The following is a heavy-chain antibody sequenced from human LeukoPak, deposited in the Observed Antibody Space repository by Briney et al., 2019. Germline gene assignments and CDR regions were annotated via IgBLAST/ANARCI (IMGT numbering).Heavy chain of an antibody. CDR2: FNRNGVST. D-gene: IGHD3-22*01. V-gene: IGHV3-20*04. Sequence: TGGPLRLSCAASAFTFADYGMSWVRKAPGKGMGWASGFNRNGVSTGYADPVKGRFTITRDNAKNSLYLQMNSLRAEDTALYYCARRETYYYDSSGYGDAFDIWGEGTMVTVSS. CDR3: ARRETYYYDSSGYGDAFDI. J-gene: IGHJ3*02. CDR1: AFTFADYG.